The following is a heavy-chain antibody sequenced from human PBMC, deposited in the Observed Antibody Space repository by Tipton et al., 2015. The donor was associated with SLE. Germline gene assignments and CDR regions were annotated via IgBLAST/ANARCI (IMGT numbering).Heavy chain of an antibody. J-gene: IGHJ6*03. V-gene: IGHV4-59*01. CDR2: IYYSGST. D-gene: IGHD1-14*01. Sequence: TLSLTCTVSGGSISSYYWSWIRQPPGKGLEWIGYIYYSGSTNYNPSLKSRVTISVDTSKNQFSLKLSSVTAADTAVYYCARDLRSGGYYYYYYMGVWGKGTTVTVSS. CDR1: GGSISSYY. CDR3: ARDLRSGGYYYYYYMGV.